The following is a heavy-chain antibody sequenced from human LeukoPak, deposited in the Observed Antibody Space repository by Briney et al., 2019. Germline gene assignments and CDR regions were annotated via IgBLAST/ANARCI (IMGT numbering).Heavy chain of an antibody. Sequence: GGSLRLSCAASGFTFSSYAMHWVRQAPGKGLEWVAVIPYDGSNKYYADSVKGRFTISRDNSKNTLYLQMNSLRAEDTAVYYCAREDIVVVVAASWGAFDIWGQGTMVTVSS. J-gene: IGHJ3*02. CDR2: IPYDGSNK. V-gene: IGHV3-30-3*01. CDR3: AREDIVVVVAASWGAFDI. D-gene: IGHD2-15*01. CDR1: GFTFSSYA.